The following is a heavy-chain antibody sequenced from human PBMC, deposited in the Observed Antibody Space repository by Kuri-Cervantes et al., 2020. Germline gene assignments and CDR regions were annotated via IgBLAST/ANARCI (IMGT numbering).Heavy chain of an antibody. J-gene: IGHJ4*02. Sequence: LSLTCAASGFTFSSYSMNWVRQAPGKGLEWVSGISWNSGSIGYADSVKGRFTISRDNAKNSLYLQMNSLRAEDTALYYCAKDQDYDILTGYPIDYWGQGTLVTVSS. D-gene: IGHD3-9*01. V-gene: IGHV3-9*01. CDR1: GFTFSSYS. CDR3: AKDQDYDILTGYPIDY. CDR2: ISWNSGSI.